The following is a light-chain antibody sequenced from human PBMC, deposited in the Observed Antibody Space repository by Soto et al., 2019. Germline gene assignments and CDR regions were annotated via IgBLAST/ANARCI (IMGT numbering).Light chain of an antibody. J-gene: IGKJ1*01. CDR3: QQYNTYS. CDR2: HAS. Sequence: DLQIPPSNSPLSGSVGDRVPITCRASQTISSWLAWYQQTPGTPPKVLIYHASNFPSGVPSRFSGSGSGTDFTLTLSSLQPDDFAPHYCQQYNTYSLGQKIKV. CDR1: QTISSW. V-gene: IGKV1-5*01.